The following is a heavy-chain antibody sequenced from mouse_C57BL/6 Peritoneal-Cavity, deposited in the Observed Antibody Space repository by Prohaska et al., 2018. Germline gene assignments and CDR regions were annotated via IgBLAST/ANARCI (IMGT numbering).Heavy chain of an antibody. Sequence: EVQLLETGGGLVQPGGSRGLSCEGSGFTFSGFWMSWVRQTPGKTLEWIGDIKSDGSAINYVPSIKDRFTIFRDTDKSILYRRMSNVRADDTATYFCSRCVPKWYFHVWG. CDR2: IKSDGSAI. D-gene: IGHD6-1*01. J-gene: IGHJ1*01. CDR3: SRCVPKWYFHV. CDR1: GFTFSGFW. V-gene: IGHV11-2*01.